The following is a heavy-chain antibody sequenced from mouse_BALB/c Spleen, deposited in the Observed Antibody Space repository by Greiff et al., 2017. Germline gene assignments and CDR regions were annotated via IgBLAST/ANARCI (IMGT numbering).Heavy chain of an antibody. V-gene: IGHV1-4*02. CDR3: ARRYDYETFYYYAMDY. Sequence: VQLQESAAELARPGASVKMSCKASGYTFTSYTMHWVKQRPGQGLEWIGYINPSSGYTEYNQKFKDKTTLTADKSSSTAYMQLSSLTSEDSAVYYCARRYDYETFYYYAMDYWGQGTSVTVSS. CDR2: INPSSGYT. D-gene: IGHD2-4*01. CDR1: GYTFTSYT. J-gene: IGHJ4*01.